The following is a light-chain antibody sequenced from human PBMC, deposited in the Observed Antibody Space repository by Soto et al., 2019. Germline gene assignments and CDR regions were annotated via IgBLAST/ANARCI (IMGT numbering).Light chain of an antibody. CDR1: QGIRND. CDR2: AAS. V-gene: IGKV1-6*01. CDR3: LQDYNYPLT. J-gene: IGKJ4*01. Sequence: AIQMTQSPSSLSASVGDRVTITCRASQGIRNDLGWYQQKPGKAPKLLIYAASSLQSGFPSRFSGSGSGTAFTLTIISLQPEDFATYYWLQDYNYPLTFGGGTKVEIK.